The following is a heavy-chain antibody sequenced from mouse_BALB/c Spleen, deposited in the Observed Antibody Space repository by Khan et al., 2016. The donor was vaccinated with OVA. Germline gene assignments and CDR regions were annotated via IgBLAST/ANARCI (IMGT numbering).Heavy chain of an antibody. D-gene: IGHD1-1*01. CDR1: GFTFSTYG. CDR3: ARLAYYYDSEGFAY. J-gene: IGHJ3*01. V-gene: IGHV5-6*01. CDR2: VSTGGHYT. Sequence: EVELVESGGDVVKPGGSLKLSCAASGFTFSTYGMSWVRQTPDKRLELVATVSTGGHYTYYPDTVTGRFTISRANAKKTLYLQMSSLNSEDTAMFYCARLAYYYDSEGFAYWGQGTLVTVSA.